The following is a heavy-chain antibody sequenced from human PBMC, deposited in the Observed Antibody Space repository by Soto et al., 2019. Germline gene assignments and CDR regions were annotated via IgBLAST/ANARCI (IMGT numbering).Heavy chain of an antibody. CDR2: ISYDGSNK. CDR3: AKDKLGYCTNGVCFGNSYFDY. J-gene: IGHJ4*02. V-gene: IGHV3-30*18. CDR1: GFTFSSYG. D-gene: IGHD2-8*01. Sequence: PGGSLRLSCAASGFTFSSYGMHWVRQAPGKGLEWVAVISYDGSNKYCADSVKGRFTISRDNSKNTLYLQMNSLRAEDTAVYYCAKDKLGYCTNGVCFGNSYFDYWGQGTLVTVSS.